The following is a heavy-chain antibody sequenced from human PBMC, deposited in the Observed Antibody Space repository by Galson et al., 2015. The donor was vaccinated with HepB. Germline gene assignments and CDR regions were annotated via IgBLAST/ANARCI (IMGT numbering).Heavy chain of an antibody. V-gene: IGHV1-8*01. CDR2: MNPNSGNT. D-gene: IGHD6-19*01. J-gene: IGHJ6*03. CDR3: ARGSYSSGWYRYYYYYMDV. CDR1: GYTFTSYD. Sequence: VKVSCKASGYTFTSYDINWVRQATGQGLEWMGWMNPNSGNTGYAQKFQGRVTMTRNTSISTAYMELSSLRSEDTAVYYCARGSYSSGWYRYYYYYMDVWGKGTTVTVSS.